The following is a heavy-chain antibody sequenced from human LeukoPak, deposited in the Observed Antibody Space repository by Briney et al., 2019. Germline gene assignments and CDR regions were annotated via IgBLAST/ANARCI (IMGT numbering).Heavy chain of an antibody. Sequence: PGGSLRLSCADSGSNFEDYGMSWVRQAPGKGLEWVSYISSSGSTIYYADSVKGRFTISRDNSKNTLYLQMNSLRAEDTAVYYCARDWDYYDSSGSDAFDIWGQGTMVTVSS. D-gene: IGHD3-22*01. CDR3: ARDWDYYDSSGSDAFDI. CDR1: GSNFEDYG. J-gene: IGHJ3*02. CDR2: ISSSGSTI. V-gene: IGHV3-48*01.